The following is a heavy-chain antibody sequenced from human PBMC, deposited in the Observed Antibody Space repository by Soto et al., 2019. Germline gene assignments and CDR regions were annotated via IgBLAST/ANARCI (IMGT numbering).Heavy chain of an antibody. V-gene: IGHV3-11*01. Sequence: QVQLVESGGGLVKPGGSLRLSCAASGFTFSDYYMTWIRQAPGKGLEWLSYISNSGYTIYYADSGKGRFTISRDDAKNSLNLQMNRLRAEDTAVYYCARAVGATFAWFDPWGQGTLVTVSS. CDR2: ISNSGYTI. CDR1: GFTFSDYY. D-gene: IGHD1-26*01. J-gene: IGHJ5*02. CDR3: ARAVGATFAWFDP.